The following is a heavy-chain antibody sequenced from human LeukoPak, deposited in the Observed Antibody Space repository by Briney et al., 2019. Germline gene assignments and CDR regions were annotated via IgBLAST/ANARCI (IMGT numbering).Heavy chain of an antibody. CDR2: ISSSSSTI. Sequence: GGSLRLSCAASGFTFSSYSMNWVRQAPGKGLEWVSYISSSSSTIYYADSVKGRFTISRDNSKNTLYLQMNSLRAEDTAVYYCAKEYYYDSSGYYLYYYYGMDVWGQGTTVTDSS. V-gene: IGHV3-48*01. D-gene: IGHD3-22*01. CDR3: AKEYYYDSSGYYLYYYYGMDV. J-gene: IGHJ6*02. CDR1: GFTFSSYS.